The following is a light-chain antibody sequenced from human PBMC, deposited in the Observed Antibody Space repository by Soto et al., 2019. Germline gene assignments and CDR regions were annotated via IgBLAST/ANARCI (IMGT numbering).Light chain of an antibody. V-gene: IGKV3-15*01. CDR2: GAS. CDR1: QSVDSK. Sequence: EIVMTQSPATLSVSPGERATLSCRASQSVDSKLAWYQQKPGQGHRLLIYGASSRATGIPARLSGSGSGTEFTLTISSLQSEDFAVYYCQHYSTWLWTFGQGTKVEIK. CDR3: QHYSTWLWT. J-gene: IGKJ1*01.